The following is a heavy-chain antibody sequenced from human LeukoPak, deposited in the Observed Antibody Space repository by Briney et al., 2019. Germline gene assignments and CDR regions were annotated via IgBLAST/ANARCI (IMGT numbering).Heavy chain of an antibody. CDR3: ASQTIEVNV. J-gene: IGHJ4*02. V-gene: IGHV3-23*01. CDR2: ISGSGAST. CDR1: GYTFSDYY. D-gene: IGHD3-22*01. Sequence: GGSLRLSCAASGYTFSDYYMSWIRQTPGKGLEWVSAISGSGASTYYADSVKGRFTISRDNSKNTLYLQMNSLRAEDTAVYYCASQTIEVNVWAQGTLVTVSS.